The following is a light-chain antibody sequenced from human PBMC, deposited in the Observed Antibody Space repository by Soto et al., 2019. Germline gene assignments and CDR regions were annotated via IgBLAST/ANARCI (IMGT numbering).Light chain of an antibody. CDR2: DVS. Sequence: QSALTQPRSVSGSPGQSVTISCTGTSSDVGGYNYVSWYQQHPGTAPKFMIYDVSERPSGVPDRFSGSKSGNTASLTISGLQAEDEADYYCCSYAGSYTLVFGGGTQLTVL. J-gene: IGLJ2*01. CDR1: SSDVGGYNY. V-gene: IGLV2-11*01. CDR3: CSYAGSYTLV.